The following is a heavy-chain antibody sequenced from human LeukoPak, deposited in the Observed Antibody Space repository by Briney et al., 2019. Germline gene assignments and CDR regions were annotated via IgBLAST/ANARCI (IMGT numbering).Heavy chain of an antibody. Sequence: GGSLRLSCAASGFTFDDYAMHWVRQAPGKGLEWVSGISWDGGSIGYADSVKGRFTISRDNAKNSLYLQMNSLRADDTALYYCSKDRGSSWYGRLDYWGQGNLVTVSS. V-gene: IGHV3-9*01. CDR1: GFTFDDYA. CDR2: ISWDGGSI. J-gene: IGHJ4*02. CDR3: SKDRGSSWYGRLDY. D-gene: IGHD6-13*01.